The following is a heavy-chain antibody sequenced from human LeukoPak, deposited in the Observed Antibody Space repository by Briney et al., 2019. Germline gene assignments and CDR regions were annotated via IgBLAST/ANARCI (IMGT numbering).Heavy chain of an antibody. CDR3: ARDRRCSSTSCQGKPDY. Sequence: GASVKVSCKASGYTFTGYYMHWVRQAPGQGLEWMGWISAYNGNTNYAQKLQGRVTMTTDTSTSTAYMELRSLRSDDTAVYYCARDRRCSSTSCQGKPDYWGQGTLVTVSS. CDR2: ISAYNGNT. D-gene: IGHD2-2*01. CDR1: GYTFTGYY. J-gene: IGHJ4*02. V-gene: IGHV1-18*04.